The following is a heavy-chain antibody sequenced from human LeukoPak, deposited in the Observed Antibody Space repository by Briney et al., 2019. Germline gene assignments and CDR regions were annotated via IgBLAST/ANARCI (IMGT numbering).Heavy chain of an antibody. V-gene: IGHV4-39*01. Sequence: SETLSLTCTVSGGSISSSSYYWGWIRQPPGKGLEWIGSIYYSGSTYYNPSLKSRVTISVDTSKNQFSLKLSSVTAADTAVYYCARGFSLPDYWGQGTLVTVSS. CDR2: IYYSGST. CDR3: ARGFSLPDY. CDR1: GGSISSSSYY. J-gene: IGHJ4*02.